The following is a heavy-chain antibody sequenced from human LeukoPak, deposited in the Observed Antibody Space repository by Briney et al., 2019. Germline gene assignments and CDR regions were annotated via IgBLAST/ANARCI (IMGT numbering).Heavy chain of an antibody. CDR2: IYYSGST. Sequence: SETLSLTCAVYGGSFSGYYWSWIRQPPGKGLEWIGYIYYSGSTNYNPSLKSRVTISVDTSKNQFSLKLSSVTAADTAVYYCARIQGYDWGFDYWGQGTLVTVSS. CDR3: ARIQGYDWGFDY. CDR1: GGSFSGYY. J-gene: IGHJ4*02. D-gene: IGHD5-12*01. V-gene: IGHV4-59*01.